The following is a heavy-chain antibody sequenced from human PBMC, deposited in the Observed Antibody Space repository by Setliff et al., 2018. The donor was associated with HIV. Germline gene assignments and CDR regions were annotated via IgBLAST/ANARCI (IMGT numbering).Heavy chain of an antibody. D-gene: IGHD1-20*01. CDR1: GNSISSGYY. J-gene: IGHJ6*02. CDR2: FYHSTT. V-gene: IGHV4-38-2*01. Sequence: PSETLSLTCVVSGNSISSGYYWGWIRQPPGTGLEWIGSFYHSTTYYNPSLKSRVTISVDTSKNQFSLKLISVTAADTAVYYCARQYNRQYGMDVWGQGTTVTVSS. CDR3: ARQYNRQYGMDV.